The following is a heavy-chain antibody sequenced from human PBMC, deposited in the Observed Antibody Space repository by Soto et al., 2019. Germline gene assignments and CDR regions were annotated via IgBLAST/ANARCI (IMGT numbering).Heavy chain of an antibody. CDR3: ARDQDLLYSHNWFDP. V-gene: IGHV1-46*01. CDR2: INPSGGST. CDR1: GYTFTGYY. J-gene: IGHJ5*02. D-gene: IGHD2-8*01. Sequence: ASVKVSCKASGYTFTGYYMHWVRQAPGQGLEWMGWINPSGGSTSYAQKFQGRVTMTRDASTSTVYMELSSLRSEDTAVYYCARDQDLLYSHNWFDPWGQGTLVTVSS.